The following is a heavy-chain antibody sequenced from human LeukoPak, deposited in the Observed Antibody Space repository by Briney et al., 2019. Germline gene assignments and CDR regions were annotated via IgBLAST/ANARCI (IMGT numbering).Heavy chain of an antibody. D-gene: IGHD3-3*01. V-gene: IGHV3-30*18. CDR1: GFTFNCCG. J-gene: IGHJ4*02. CDR3: AKWSGDRPRYYFRH. Sequence: AGSLTLSCATSGFTFNCCGMHWVRQASGKGLEWVAAISSSDGNSKYYADSVKGRFTISRDNSKNTVYLQMNSLRADDTAVYYCAKWSGDRPRYYFRHWGERTLVTVSS. CDR2: ISSSDGNSK.